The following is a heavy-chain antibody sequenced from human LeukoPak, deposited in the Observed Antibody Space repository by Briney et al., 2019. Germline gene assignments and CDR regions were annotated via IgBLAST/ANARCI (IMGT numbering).Heavy chain of an antibody. J-gene: IGHJ4*02. Sequence: PSETLSLTCTVSGGSISSSSYYWGWIRQPPGKGLEWIGSIYYSGSTYYNPSLKSRVTISVDTSKNQFSLKLSSVTAADTAVYYCASAKYCSGGSCYIRVWDYWGQGTLVTGSS. CDR3: ASAKYCSGGSCYIRVWDY. V-gene: IGHV4-39*07. CDR2: IYYSGST. D-gene: IGHD2-15*01. CDR1: GGSISSSSYY.